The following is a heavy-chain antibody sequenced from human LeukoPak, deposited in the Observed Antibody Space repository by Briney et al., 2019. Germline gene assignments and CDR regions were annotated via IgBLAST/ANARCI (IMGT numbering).Heavy chain of an antibody. V-gene: IGHV3-30*02. CDR2: IRYDGSNK. CDR1: GFTFSSYG. CDR3: TRENGGYKGYEDY. D-gene: IGHD5-12*01. J-gene: IGHJ4*02. Sequence: PGGSLRLSCAASGFTFSSYGMHWVRQAPGKGLEWVAFIRYDGSNKYYADSVKGRFTISRDNAKKTLYLQMNSLRAEDTAVYYCTRENGGYKGYEDYWGQGTLVTVSS.